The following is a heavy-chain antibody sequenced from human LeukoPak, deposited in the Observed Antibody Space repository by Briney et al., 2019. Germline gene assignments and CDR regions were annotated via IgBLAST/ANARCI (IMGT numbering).Heavy chain of an antibody. CDR2: INTSGTTI. D-gene: IGHD1-7*01. CDR1: EFTFSRSE. V-gene: IGHV3-48*03. CDR3: AREPNGNYRYWYFDL. Sequence: PGGSLRPSCSASEFTFSRSEMNWVRQAPGKGLEWLSYINTSGTTIYYADSVKGRFTISRDNAKNSLYLQMNSLRAEDTAVYYCAREPNGNYRYWYFDLWGRGTLVTVSS. J-gene: IGHJ2*01.